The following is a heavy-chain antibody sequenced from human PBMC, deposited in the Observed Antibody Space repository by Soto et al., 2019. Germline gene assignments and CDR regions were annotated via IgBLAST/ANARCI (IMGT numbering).Heavy chain of an antibody. CDR3: ATAIVVVVAATPAADNWFDP. D-gene: IGHD2-15*01. V-gene: IGHV3-30-3*01. J-gene: IGHJ5*02. Sequence: PGGSLRLSCTASGLTFSSYAMHWVRQAPGKGLEWVAVISYDGSNKYYADSVKGRFTISRDNSKNTLYLQMNSLRAEDTAVYYCATAIVVVVAATPAADNWFDPWGQGTLVTVSS. CDR1: GLTFSSYA. CDR2: ISYDGSNK.